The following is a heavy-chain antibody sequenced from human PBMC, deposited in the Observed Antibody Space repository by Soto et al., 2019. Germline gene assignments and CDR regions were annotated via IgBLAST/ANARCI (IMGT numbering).Heavy chain of an antibody. J-gene: IGHJ4*01. CDR3: ARSGSSWNLREFDY. D-gene: IGHD6-13*01. CDR2: ISVYNGNT. CDR1: DYTFTSYG. Sequence: GASVKVSCKASDYTFTSYGIIWVRQAPGQGLEWIGWISVYNGNTNYAQKFRGRATMTTDISTTTAYMEMRSLRSDDTAVYYCARSGSSWNLREFDYWG. V-gene: IGHV1-18*01.